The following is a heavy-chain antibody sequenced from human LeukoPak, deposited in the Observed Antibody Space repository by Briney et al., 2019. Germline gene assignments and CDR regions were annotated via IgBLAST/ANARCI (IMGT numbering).Heavy chain of an antibody. CDR3: ARASGKVVAALYYP. CDR1: GGSISSYY. D-gene: IGHD2-15*01. Sequence: PSETLSLTCTVSGGSISSYYWSWIRQPPGKGLEWIGYIYYSGSTYYNPSLKSRVTISVDTSKNQFSLKLSSVTAADTAVYYCARASGKVVAALYYPWGQGTLVTVSS. V-gene: IGHV4-59*08. CDR2: IYYSGST. J-gene: IGHJ5*02.